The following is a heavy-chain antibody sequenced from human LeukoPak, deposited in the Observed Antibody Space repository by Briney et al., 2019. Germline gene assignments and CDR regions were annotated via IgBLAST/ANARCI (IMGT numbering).Heavy chain of an antibody. CDR1: GFTFSSYG. CDR3: AREGAPAAIYVHWFDP. Sequence: PGGSLRLSCAASGFTFSSYGMHWVRQAPGKGLEWVAVIWYDGSNKYYADSVKGRFTISRDNSKNTLYLQMNSLRAEDTAVYYCAREGAPAAIYVHWFDPWGQGTLVTVSS. V-gene: IGHV3-33*01. J-gene: IGHJ5*02. D-gene: IGHD2-2*01. CDR2: IWYDGSNK.